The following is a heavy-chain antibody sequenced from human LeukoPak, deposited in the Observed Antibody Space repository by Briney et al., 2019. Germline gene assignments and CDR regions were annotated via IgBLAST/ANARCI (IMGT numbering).Heavy chain of an antibody. J-gene: IGHJ6*02. Sequence: GRSLRLSCAASGFTFSSYGMHWVRQAPGKGLEWVAVIWYDGSNKYYADSVKGRFTISRDNSKNTLYLQMNSLRAEDTAVYYCARERFLEWLTNYYYYGVDVWGQGTTVTVSS. CDR1: GFTFSSYG. CDR2: IWYDGSNK. CDR3: ARERFLEWLTNYYYYGVDV. D-gene: IGHD3-3*01. V-gene: IGHV3-33*01.